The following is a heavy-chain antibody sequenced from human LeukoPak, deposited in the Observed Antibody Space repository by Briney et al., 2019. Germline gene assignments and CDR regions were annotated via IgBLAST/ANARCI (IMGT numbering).Heavy chain of an antibody. CDR2: ISYSGDTT. CDR3: AKESPAFDC. CDR1: GFTFSDYA. Sequence: GGSLRLSSAASGFTFSDYAMTWVRQAPGKGLDWVSVISYSGDTTYYADSVKGRFTISRDNSKNTLYLQMNGLRVEDTAVYYCAKESPAFDCWGQGTLATVSS. J-gene: IGHJ4*02. V-gene: IGHV3-23*01.